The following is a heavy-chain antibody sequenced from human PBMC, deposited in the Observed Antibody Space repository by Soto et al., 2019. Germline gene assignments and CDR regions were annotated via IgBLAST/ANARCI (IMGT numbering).Heavy chain of an antibody. Sequence: GESLKISCKGSGYSFTSYWISWVRQMPGKGLEWMGRIDPSDSYTNYSPSFQGHVTISADKSISTAYLQWSSLKASDTAMYYCARLDSSGWYSSPGGWFDPWGEGTLVTVS. V-gene: IGHV5-10-1*01. CDR2: IDPSDSYT. J-gene: IGHJ5*02. CDR3: ARLDSSGWYSSPGGWFDP. D-gene: IGHD6-19*01. CDR1: GYSFTSYW.